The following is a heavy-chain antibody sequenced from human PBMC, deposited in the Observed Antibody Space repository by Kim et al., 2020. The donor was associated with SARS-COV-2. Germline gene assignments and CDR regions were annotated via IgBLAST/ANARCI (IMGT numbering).Heavy chain of an antibody. J-gene: IGHJ4*02. CDR2: INTKSGTP. Sequence: ASVKVSCKASGYTLSAYTIIWVRQARGQGLEWMGWINTKSGTPIYAQGFTGRFVFSLDTSVSTTYLQISGLQPEDTAVYYCTREGVVSTGACDYWGQGTL. D-gene: IGHD3-3*01. V-gene: IGHV7-4-1*02. CDR1: GYTLSAYT. CDR3: TREGVVSTGACDY.